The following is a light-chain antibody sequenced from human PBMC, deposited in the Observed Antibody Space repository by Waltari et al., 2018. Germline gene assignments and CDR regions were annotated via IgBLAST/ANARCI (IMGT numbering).Light chain of an antibody. CDR1: QSISSY. J-gene: IGKJ3*01. Sequence: DIQMTQSPSSLSASVGDRVTIPCRASQSISSYLHWYQQKPGKAPKLLIYAASSLQSGVPSRFSGSGSGTDFTLTISSLQPEDFATYYCQQSYSTVTFGPGTKVDIK. V-gene: IGKV1-39*01. CDR2: AAS. CDR3: QQSYSTVT.